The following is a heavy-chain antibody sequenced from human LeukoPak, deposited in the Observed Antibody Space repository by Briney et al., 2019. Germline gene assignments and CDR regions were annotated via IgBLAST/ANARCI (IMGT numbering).Heavy chain of an antibody. D-gene: IGHD5-18*01. CDR1: GFTFSSYT. V-gene: IGHV3-64*01. J-gene: IGHJ4*02. Sequence: GGSLRLSCAASGFTFSSYTMHWVRQAPGKGLEYVSAISGNGGDAYYANSVKGRFTISRDNSKNTVYLQMGSPRDEDLAVYYCAREFPGYSFGSFDYWGQGTLVTVSS. CDR2: ISGNGGDA. CDR3: AREFPGYSFGSFDY.